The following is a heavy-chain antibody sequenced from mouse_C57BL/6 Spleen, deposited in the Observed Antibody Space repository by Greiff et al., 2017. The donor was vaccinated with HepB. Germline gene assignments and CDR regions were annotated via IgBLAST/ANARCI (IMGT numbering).Heavy chain of an antibody. CDR2: INPNNGGT. CDR1: GYTFTDYN. CDR3: ARRYYAPYAMDY. D-gene: IGHD1-1*02. Sequence: VQLKESGPELVKPGASVKIPCKASGYTFTDYNMDWVKQSHGKSLEWIGDINPNNGGTNYNQKFKGKATLTVDKSSSTAYMELRSLTSEDTAVYYCARRYYAPYAMDYWGQGTSVTVSS. J-gene: IGHJ4*01. V-gene: IGHV1-18*01.